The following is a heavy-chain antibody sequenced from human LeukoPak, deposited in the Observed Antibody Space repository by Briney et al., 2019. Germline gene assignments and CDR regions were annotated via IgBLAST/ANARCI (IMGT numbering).Heavy chain of an antibody. J-gene: IGHJ4*02. D-gene: IGHD1-1*01. V-gene: IGHV3-72*01. CDR1: GFSFSDHY. Sequence: PGGSLRLSCAASGFSFSDHYMDWVCQAPGKGLKWVGRIRNKANSYTTEYAASVKGRFTISRDDSKNSLYLQMNSLKTEDTAVYYCASALKSTGTTTVVDYWGQGTLVTVSS. CDR3: ASALKSTGTTTVVDY. CDR2: IRNKANSYTT.